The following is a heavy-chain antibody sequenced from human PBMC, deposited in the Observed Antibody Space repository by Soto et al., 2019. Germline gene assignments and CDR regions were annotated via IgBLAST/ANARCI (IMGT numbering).Heavy chain of an antibody. V-gene: IGHV3-7*01. D-gene: IGHD3-22*01. Sequence: EVQLVESGGGLVQPGGSLRLSCVASGFTLSTYWMNWVRQAPGKGLEWVANIKQDESEKYYVDSVKGRFTISRDNAKKSLYLQLNSLSAEDTAVYYCARCGGKYYDTSGGGRMDVWGQGTTVTVSS. CDR3: ARCGGKYYDTSGGGRMDV. CDR1: GFTLSTYW. CDR2: IKQDESEK. J-gene: IGHJ6*02.